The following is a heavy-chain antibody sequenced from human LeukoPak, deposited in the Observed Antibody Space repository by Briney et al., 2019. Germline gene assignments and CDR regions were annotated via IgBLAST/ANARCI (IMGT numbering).Heavy chain of an antibody. CDR2: ISYDGSNK. D-gene: IGHD1-26*01. J-gene: IGHJ4*02. Sequence: PAGSQGLSCAASGFTFSSYGMHWVRQAPGKGLEWVAVISYDGSNKYYADSVKGRFTISRDNSKNTLYLQMNSLRAEDTAVYYCAKGAVGADPFDYWGQGTLVTASS. V-gene: IGHV3-30*18. CDR3: AKGAVGADPFDY. CDR1: GFTFSSYG.